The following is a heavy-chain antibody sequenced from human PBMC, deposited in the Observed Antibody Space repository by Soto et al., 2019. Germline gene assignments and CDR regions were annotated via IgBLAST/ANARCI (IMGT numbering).Heavy chain of an antibody. CDR2: VYHTGST. Sequence: QVQLQESGPGLVKPSGTVSLNCAVSNGSISSGSWWSWVRQAPGKGLEWIGQVYHTGSTDYNPSLKSRLTISVDKSKNQLSLQMTSVTAADTAVYYCVRHGGYNLHYWGPGTLVTVSS. CDR1: NGSISSGSW. D-gene: IGHD1-1*01. V-gene: IGHV4-4*02. CDR3: VRHGGYNLHY. J-gene: IGHJ4*02.